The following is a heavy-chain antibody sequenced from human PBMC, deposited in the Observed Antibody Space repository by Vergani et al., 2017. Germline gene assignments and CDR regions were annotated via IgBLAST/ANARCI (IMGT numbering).Heavy chain of an antibody. CDR2: IRYDGSNK. J-gene: IGHJ6*02. Sequence: VQLVESGGGVVQPGGSLRLSCAASGFTFSSYGMHWVRQAPGKGLEWVAFIRYDGSNKYYADSVKGRFTISRDNSKNTLYLQMNSLRAEDTAVYYCAKDQGGSYYNYYDGMDVWGQGTTVTVSS. D-gene: IGHD1-26*01. CDR1: GFTFSSYG. CDR3: AKDQGGSYYNYYDGMDV. V-gene: IGHV3-30*02.